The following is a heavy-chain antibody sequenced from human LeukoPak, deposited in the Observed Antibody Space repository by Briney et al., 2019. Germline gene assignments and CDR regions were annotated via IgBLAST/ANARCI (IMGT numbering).Heavy chain of an antibody. CDR3: AKDINSSGYYYANRFDY. V-gene: IGHV3-9*01. CDR1: GFSFSTQR. D-gene: IGHD3-22*01. Sequence: GGSLRLSCAASGFSFSTQRTHWVRQAPGKGLEWVSGISWNSGSIGYADSVKGRFTISRDNAKNSLYLQMNSLRAEDTALYYCAKDINSSGYYYANRFDYWGQGTLVTVSS. CDR2: ISWNSGSI. J-gene: IGHJ4*02.